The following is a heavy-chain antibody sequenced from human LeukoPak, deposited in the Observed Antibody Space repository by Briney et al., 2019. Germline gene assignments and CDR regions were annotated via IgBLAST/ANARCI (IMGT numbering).Heavy chain of an antibody. CDR2: NYSGGNT. D-gene: IGHD2-15*01. CDR1: GFTVSSNY. CDR3: ARDRGCSGGSCRYKWFDP. Sequence: GGSLRLSCAASGFTVSSNYMSWVRQAPGKGLEWVSVNYSGGNTYYADSVKGRFTISRDNSKNTLYLQMNSLRAEDTAVYYCARDRGCSGGSCRYKWFDPWGQGTLVTDSS. V-gene: IGHV3-53*01. J-gene: IGHJ5*02.